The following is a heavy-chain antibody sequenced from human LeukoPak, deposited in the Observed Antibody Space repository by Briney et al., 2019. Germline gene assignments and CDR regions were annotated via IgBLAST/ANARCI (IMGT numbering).Heavy chain of an antibody. V-gene: IGHV3-23*01. CDR1: GFTFSSYG. D-gene: IGHD3-22*01. CDR2: ISGSGGST. Sequence: GGSLRLSCAASGFTFSSYGMHWVRQAPGKGLEWVSAISGSGGSTYYADSVKGRFTISRDNSKNTLYLQMNSLRAEDTAVYYCAKEGYYYDSSGYWPSFDYWGQGTLVTVSS. J-gene: IGHJ4*02. CDR3: AKEGYYYDSSGYWPSFDY.